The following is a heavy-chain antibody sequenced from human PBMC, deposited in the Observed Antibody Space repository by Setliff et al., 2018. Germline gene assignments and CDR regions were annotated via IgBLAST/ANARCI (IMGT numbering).Heavy chain of an antibody. CDR3: ARVDDGGYPDFYYMDV. CDR1: GGSISSSSYY. V-gene: IGHV4-39*01. Sequence: SETLSLTCTVSGGSISSSSYYWGWIRQPPGKGLEWIGSIYYSVSTYYNPSLKGRVTRSVDTSKNQFSLKLSSVTDADTAVYYCARVDDGGYPDFYYMDVWAKGTTVTVSS. J-gene: IGHJ6*03. CDR2: IYYSVST. D-gene: IGHD5-18*01.